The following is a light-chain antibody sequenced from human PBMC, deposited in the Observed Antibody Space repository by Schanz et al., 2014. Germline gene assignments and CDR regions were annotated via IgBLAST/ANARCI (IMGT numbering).Light chain of an antibody. CDR1: SSDIGSYNL. V-gene: IGLV2-23*02. Sequence: QSALTQPASVSGSPGQSITISCTGTSSDIGSYNLVSWYQQHPDKAPKLMIYDVSNRPSGVSNRFSGSKSGNTASLTISGLQTEDEADYYCCSYAGDTPHVALGGGTKLTVL. CDR2: DVS. J-gene: IGLJ2*01. CDR3: CSYAGDTPHVA.